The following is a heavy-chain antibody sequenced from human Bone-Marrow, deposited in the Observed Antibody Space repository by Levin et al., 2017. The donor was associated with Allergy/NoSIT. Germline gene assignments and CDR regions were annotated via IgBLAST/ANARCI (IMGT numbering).Heavy chain of an antibody. J-gene: IGHJ4*02. CDR1: GFTFSSYG. D-gene: IGHD6-19*01. CDR2: ISYDGSNK. Sequence: GESLKISCAASGFTFSSYGMHWVRQAPGKGLEWVAVISYDGSNKYYADSVKGRFTISRDNSKNTLYLQMNSLRAEDTAVYYCAKGYSSGRQPHFDCWGQGTLVTVSS. V-gene: IGHV3-30*18. CDR3: AKGYSSGRQPHFDC.